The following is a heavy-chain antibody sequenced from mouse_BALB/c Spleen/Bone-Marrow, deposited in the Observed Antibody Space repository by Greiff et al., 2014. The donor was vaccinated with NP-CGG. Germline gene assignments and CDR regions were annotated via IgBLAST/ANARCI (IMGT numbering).Heavy chain of an antibody. CDR3: ARGSYYEGAMDY. Sequence: QVHVKQSGPGLVAPSQSLSITCTVSGFSLTSYGVHWVRQPPGKVLEWLGVIWAGVSTNYNSALMSRLSISKDNSKSQVFLKMNSLQTDDTAMYYCARGSYYEGAMDYWGQGTSVTVSS. D-gene: IGHD1-1*01. CDR2: IWAGVST. CDR1: GFSLTSYG. V-gene: IGHV2-9*02. J-gene: IGHJ4*01.